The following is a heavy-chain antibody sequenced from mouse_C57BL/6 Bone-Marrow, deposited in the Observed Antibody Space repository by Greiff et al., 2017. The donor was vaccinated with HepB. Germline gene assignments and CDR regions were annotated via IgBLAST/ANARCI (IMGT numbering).Heavy chain of an antibody. J-gene: IGHJ4*01. CDR2: IRLKSDNYAT. V-gene: IGHV6-3*01. D-gene: IGHD2-5*01. CDR1: GFTFSNYW. Sequence: EVQLVESGGGLVQPGGSMKLSCVASGFTFSNYWMNWVRQSPEKGLEWVAQIRLKSDNYATHYAESVKGRFTISRDDSKSSVYLQMNNLRAEDTGIYYCTTYYSNHGAMDYWGQGTSVTVSS. CDR3: TTYYSNHGAMDY.